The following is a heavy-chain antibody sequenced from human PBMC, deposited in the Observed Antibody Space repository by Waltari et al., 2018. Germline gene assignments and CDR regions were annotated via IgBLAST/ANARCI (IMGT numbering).Heavy chain of an antibody. CDR3: AHIHGGGSPSWGDAFDI. Sequence: QITLKESGPTLVKPTQTLTLTCTFSGFSLTTSGVGVAWIRQPPGKALEWLALIYWNDDKRYSPSLKSRLTITKDTSENQVVLTMTNLDPVDTATYFCAHIHGGGSPSWGDAFDIWGQGTMVTVSS. D-gene: IGHD2-15*01. CDR2: IYWNDDK. V-gene: IGHV2-5*01. J-gene: IGHJ3*02. CDR1: GFSLTTSGVG.